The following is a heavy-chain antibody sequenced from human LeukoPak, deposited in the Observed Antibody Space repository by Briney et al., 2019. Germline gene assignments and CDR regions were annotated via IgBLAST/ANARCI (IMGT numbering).Heavy chain of an antibody. J-gene: IGHJ4*02. Sequence: GSLRLSCAASGFTFSSYAMSWVRQAPGKGLEWVSSSGRSTYYTDSVKGRFTISRDNSKNTLYLQMNSLRAEDTAVYYCAKNQQRYSNSPIDHWGQGTLVTVSP. CDR2: SGRST. CDR3: AKNQQRYSNSPIDH. V-gene: IGHV3-23*01. D-gene: IGHD6-6*01. CDR1: GFTFSSYA.